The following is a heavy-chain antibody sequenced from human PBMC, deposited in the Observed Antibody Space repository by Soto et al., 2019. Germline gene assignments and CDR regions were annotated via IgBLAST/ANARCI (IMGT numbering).Heavy chain of an antibody. J-gene: IGHJ5*02. V-gene: IGHV1-69*13. D-gene: IGHD3-22*01. CDR2: IIPIFGTA. CDR1: GGTFSSYA. CDR3: ARQIHYYYDSSGQSAWFDP. Sequence: SVKVSCKASGGTFSSYAISWVRQAPGQGLEWMGGIIPIFGTANYAQKFQGRVTITADESTSTAYMELSSLRSEDTAVYYCARQIHYYYDSSGQSAWFDPWGQGTLVTV.